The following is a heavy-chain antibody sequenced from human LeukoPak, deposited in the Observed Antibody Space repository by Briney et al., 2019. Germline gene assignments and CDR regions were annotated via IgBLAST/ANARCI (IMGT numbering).Heavy chain of an antibody. D-gene: IGHD3-22*01. Sequence: PSETLSLTCTVSGGSISSYYWGWIRQSPGKGLEWIASMYHSGTTYYNPPLKSRVTVSVDTSKNQFSLNLRSVTAADTAIYYCTRAYYDSGGYYYRGPHFDYWSQGTLVTVSS. CDR3: TRAYYDSGGYYYRGPHFDY. J-gene: IGHJ4*02. V-gene: IGHV4-59*04. CDR2: MYHSGTT. CDR1: GGSISSYY.